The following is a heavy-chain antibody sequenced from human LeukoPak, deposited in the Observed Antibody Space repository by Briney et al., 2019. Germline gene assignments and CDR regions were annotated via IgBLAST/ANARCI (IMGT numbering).Heavy chain of an antibody. V-gene: IGHV3-7*01. CDR3: ARHGYGDYDLYPLDY. J-gene: IGHJ4*02. CDR2: IKQDGGEK. D-gene: IGHD4-17*01. CDR1: GFTFSSYW. Sequence: GGSLRLSCAASGFTFSSYWMSWVRQAPGKGVEWVANIKQDGGEKYYVDSVKGRFTISRDNAKNSLYLQMNSLRAEDTAVYYCARHGYGDYDLYPLDYWGQGTLVTVSS.